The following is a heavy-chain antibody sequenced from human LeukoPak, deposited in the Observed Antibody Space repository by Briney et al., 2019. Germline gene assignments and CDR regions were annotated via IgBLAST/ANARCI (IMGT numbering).Heavy chain of an antibody. V-gene: IGHV4-30-2*01. CDR3: ASTRGYSYGFPYFDF. Sequence: IYHTGSTYYNPSLKSRVTMSVDRSKHQFSLKLSSVTAADTAVYYCASTRGYSYGFPYFDFWGQGTLVTVSS. D-gene: IGHD5-18*01. J-gene: IGHJ4*02. CDR2: IYHTGST.